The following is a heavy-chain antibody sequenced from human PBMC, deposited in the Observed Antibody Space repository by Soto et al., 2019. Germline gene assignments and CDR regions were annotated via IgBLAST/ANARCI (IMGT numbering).Heavy chain of an antibody. CDR3: AKDGILEWLLYPPNYYYYGMDV. CDR2: ISGSGGST. J-gene: IGHJ6*02. Sequence: GGSLRLSCAASGFTFSSYAMSWVRQAPGKGLEWVSAISGSGGSTYYADSVKGRFTISRDNSKNTLYLQMNSLRAEDTAVYYCAKDGILEWLLYPPNYYYYGMDVWGQGTTVTVSS. CDR1: GFTFSSYA. D-gene: IGHD3-3*01. V-gene: IGHV3-23*01.